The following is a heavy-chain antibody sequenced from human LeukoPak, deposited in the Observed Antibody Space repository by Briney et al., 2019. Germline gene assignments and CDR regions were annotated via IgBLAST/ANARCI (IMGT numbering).Heavy chain of an antibody. Sequence: GGSLRLSCAASGFTFSSYSMNWVRQAPGKGLEWVAFIRYDGSNKYYADSVKGRFTISRDNSKNTLYLQMNSLRAEDTAVYYCARISGFWSGYYGNWFDPWGQGTLVTVSS. CDR3: ARISGFWSGYYGNWFDP. CDR1: GFTFSSYS. J-gene: IGHJ5*02. V-gene: IGHV3-30*02. D-gene: IGHD3-3*01. CDR2: IRYDGSNK.